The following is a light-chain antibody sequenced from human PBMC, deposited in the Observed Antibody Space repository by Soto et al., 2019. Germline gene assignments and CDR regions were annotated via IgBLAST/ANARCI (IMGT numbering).Light chain of an antibody. J-gene: IGLJ3*02. Sequence: QSALSQPASVSGSPGQSITIPCTGSSSDVGSNNLVSWYQQHPGKAPKVMIYEATKRPSGVSNRFSGSKSGNTASLTISVLQAEDEADYYCCSYANIYIGVFGGGTKLTVL. CDR1: SSDVGSNNL. CDR3: CSYANIYIGV. V-gene: IGLV2-23*01. CDR2: EAT.